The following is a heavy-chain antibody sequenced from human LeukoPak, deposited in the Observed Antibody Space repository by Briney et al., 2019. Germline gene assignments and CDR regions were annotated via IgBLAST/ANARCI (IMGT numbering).Heavy chain of an antibody. V-gene: IGHV4-4*09. CDR1: GGPISSYY. J-gene: IGHJ5*02. CDR3: ARATTVTTRWFDP. CDR2: IYTSGST. D-gene: IGHD4-11*01. Sequence: SETLSLTCTASGGPISSYYWSWIRQPPGKGLEWIGYIYTSGSTNYNPSLKSRVTISVDTSKNQFSLKLSSVTAADTAVYYCARATTVTTRWFDPWGQGTLVTVSS.